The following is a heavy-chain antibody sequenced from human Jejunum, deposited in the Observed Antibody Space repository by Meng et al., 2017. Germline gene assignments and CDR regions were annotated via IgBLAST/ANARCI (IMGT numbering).Heavy chain of an antibody. V-gene: IGHV4-4*02. Sequence: GSLRLSCAVSGGSISNSYWWSGGRQPPGKGLEWSGQIYHSGTTSYNPSLKSRVTISVDKSKNQFSVNLSSVTAADTAVYYCARDGEYRGMDVWGQGTTVTVSS. D-gene: IGHD6-6*01. CDR3: ARDGEYRGMDV. J-gene: IGHJ6*02. CDR2: IYHSGTT. CDR1: GGSISNSYW.